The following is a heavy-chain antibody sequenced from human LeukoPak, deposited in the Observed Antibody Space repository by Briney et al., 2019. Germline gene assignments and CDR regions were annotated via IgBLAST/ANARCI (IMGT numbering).Heavy chain of an antibody. V-gene: IGHV3-66*01. CDR2: IYSGGST. Sequence: GGSLRLSCAASGFXVSSNYISWVRQAPRKGLEWVSVIYSGGSTYYADSVRGRFTISRDNSKNTLFLQMNTLRAEDTAVYYCARTRLYSSGSYFDYWGQGTLVTVSS. D-gene: IGHD3-10*01. CDR3: ARTRLYSSGSYFDY. CDR1: GFXVSSNY. J-gene: IGHJ4*02.